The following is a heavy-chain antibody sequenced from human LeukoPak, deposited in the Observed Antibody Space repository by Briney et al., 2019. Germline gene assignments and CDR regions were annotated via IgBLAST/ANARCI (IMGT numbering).Heavy chain of an antibody. CDR3: ARDQSDILTPYYYDY. D-gene: IGHD3-9*01. Sequence: GGSLGLSCAASGFTFSSHSLNWVRQAPGKGLEWVSSISSSSSYIYYADSVKGRFTISRDNARNSLYLQLNSLRAEDTAVYYCARDQSDILTPYYYDYWGQGTLVTVSS. V-gene: IGHV3-21*01. CDR2: ISSSSSYI. CDR1: GFTFSSHS. J-gene: IGHJ4*02.